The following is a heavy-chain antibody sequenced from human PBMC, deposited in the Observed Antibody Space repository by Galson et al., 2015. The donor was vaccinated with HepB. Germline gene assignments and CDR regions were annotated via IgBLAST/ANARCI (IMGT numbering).Heavy chain of an antibody. D-gene: IGHD5-18*01. CDR1: GGTFSSYA. CDR3: ARDRDRAVSRNYYGMDV. Sequence: SVKVSCKASGGTFSSYAISWVRQAPGQGLEWMGGTIPIFGTANYAQKFQGRVTITADKSTSTAYMELSSLRSEDTAVYYCARDRDRAVSRNYYGMDVWGQGTTVTVSS. CDR2: TIPIFGTA. V-gene: IGHV1-69*06. J-gene: IGHJ6*02.